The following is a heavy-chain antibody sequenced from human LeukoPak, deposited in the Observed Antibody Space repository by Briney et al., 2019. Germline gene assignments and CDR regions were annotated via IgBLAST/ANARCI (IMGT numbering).Heavy chain of an antibody. CDR2: INWNGGST. Sequence: GGSLRPSCAASGFTFDDYGMSWVRQAPGKGLEWVSGINWNGGSTGYADSVKGRFTISRDNAKNSLYLQMNSLRAEDTALYYCARSGYYYDSSGYPEREYYFDYWGQGTLVTVSS. V-gene: IGHV3-20*04. D-gene: IGHD3-22*01. CDR3: ARSGYYYDSSGYPEREYYFDY. CDR1: GFTFDDYG. J-gene: IGHJ4*02.